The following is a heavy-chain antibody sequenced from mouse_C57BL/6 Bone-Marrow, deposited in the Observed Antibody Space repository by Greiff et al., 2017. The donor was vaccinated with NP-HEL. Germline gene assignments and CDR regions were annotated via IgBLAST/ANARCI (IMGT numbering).Heavy chain of an antibody. CDR3: ARVTTVVAPYYAMDY. Sequence: VQLQQPGTELVKPGASVKLSCKASGYTFTSYWMHWVKQRPGQGLEWIGNINPSNGGTNYNEKFKSKATLTVDKSSSTAYMKLSSLTSEDSAVYDCARVTTVVAPYYAMDYWGQGTSVTVSS. V-gene: IGHV1-53*01. D-gene: IGHD1-1*01. CDR2: INPSNGGT. CDR1: GYTFTSYW. J-gene: IGHJ4*01.